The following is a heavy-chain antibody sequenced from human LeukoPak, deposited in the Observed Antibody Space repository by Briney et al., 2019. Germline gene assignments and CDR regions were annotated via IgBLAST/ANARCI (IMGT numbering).Heavy chain of an antibody. CDR2: INPNSGGT. V-gene: IGHV1-2*02. CDR3: ARDGPRGIVGARGAFDI. J-gene: IGHJ3*02. Sequence: ASVKVSCKASGYTFTGYYMHWVRQAPGQGLEWMGWINPNSGGTNYAQKFQGRVTMTRDTSISTAYMELRSLRSDDTAVYYCARDGPRGIVGARGAFDIWGQGTMVTVSS. D-gene: IGHD1-26*01. CDR1: GYTFTGYY.